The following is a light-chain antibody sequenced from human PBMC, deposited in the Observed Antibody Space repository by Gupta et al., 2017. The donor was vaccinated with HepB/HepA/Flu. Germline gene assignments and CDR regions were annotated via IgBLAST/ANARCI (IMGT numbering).Light chain of an antibody. V-gene: IGKV3-15*01. CDR3: QQYKDWPPCS. J-gene: IGKJ2*04. CDR2: GTS. CDR1: QSVTRN. Sequence: EIVMTQSPATLSVSPGERATLSCRASQSVTRNLAWYQQKPGQAPRLLISGTSTRATGIPARFSGSGSGTDSTLTISSLQSEDFAVYYCQQYKDWPPCSFGQGTKVEIK.